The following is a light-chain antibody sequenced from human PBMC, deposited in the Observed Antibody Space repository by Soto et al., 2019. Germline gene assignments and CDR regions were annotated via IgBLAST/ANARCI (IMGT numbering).Light chain of an antibody. V-gene: IGKV3-20*01. CDR2: GAS. CDR3: HQFGSSPYT. Sequence: DIVLTQSPGTLSLSPGERATLSCRASQSVIRSYFAWYQQKPGQAPRLLIYGASSRATGSPDRFSGSGSGTDFSLTISRLEPEDSAVYYCHQFGSSPYTFGQGTKLEI. J-gene: IGKJ2*01. CDR1: QSVIRSY.